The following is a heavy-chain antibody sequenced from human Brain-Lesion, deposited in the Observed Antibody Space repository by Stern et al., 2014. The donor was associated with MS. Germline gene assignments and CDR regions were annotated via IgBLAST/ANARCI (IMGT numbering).Heavy chain of an antibody. V-gene: IGHV3-53*01. Sequence: VQLLESGGKLIQPGESLRISCAASGFSVSNNYMTWVRQAPGKGLEWVCLSYSGGGTYYADSVKGRFTISRDNSKNTLYLQMNNLRAEDTAVYYCARDRTCTGGSCYGTWGQGTLVTVSS. J-gene: IGHJ5*02. D-gene: IGHD2-15*01. CDR2: SYSGGGT. CDR1: GFSVSNNY. CDR3: ARDRTCTGGSCYGT.